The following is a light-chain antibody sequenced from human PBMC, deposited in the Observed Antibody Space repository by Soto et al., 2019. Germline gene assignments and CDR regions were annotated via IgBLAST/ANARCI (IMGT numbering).Light chain of an antibody. V-gene: IGKV3-20*01. Sequence: EIVLTQSPATLSLSPGGRATLSCGASQSVSLTALAWYQHKPGQSPRLLIYGASFRATGTPERFSGSGAGTDFTLTINRLEPEDFAVYYCQQYASSPLTFGGGTKVDIK. CDR2: GAS. CDR1: QSVSLTA. CDR3: QQYASSPLT. J-gene: IGKJ4*01.